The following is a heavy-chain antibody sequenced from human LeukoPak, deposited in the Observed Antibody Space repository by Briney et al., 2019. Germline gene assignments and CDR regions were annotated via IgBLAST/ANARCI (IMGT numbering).Heavy chain of an antibody. CDR2: INPSGGST. CDR1: GYTFTGYY. V-gene: IGHV1-46*01. CDR3: ARIGELLSFDY. Sequence: GASVKVSCKASGYTFTGYYMHWVRQAPGQGLEWMGIINPSGGSTSYAQKFQGRVTMTRDTSTSTVYMELRSLRSDDTAVYYCARIGELLSFDYWGQGTLVTVSS. J-gene: IGHJ4*02. D-gene: IGHD1-26*01.